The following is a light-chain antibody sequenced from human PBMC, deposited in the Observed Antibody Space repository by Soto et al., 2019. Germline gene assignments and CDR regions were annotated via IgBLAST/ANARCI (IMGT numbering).Light chain of an antibody. CDR2: EVS. CDR3: CSYAGSTTFGVV. CDR1: SSDVGTYNL. Sequence: QSVLTQPASVSGSPGQSITISCTGTSSDVGTYNLVSWYQQNPDKAPKLIIYEVSKRPSGVSNRFSGSKSGNTASLTISGLQAEDEADYYCCSYAGSTTFGVVFGGGTKLTVL. J-gene: IGLJ2*01. V-gene: IGLV2-23*02.